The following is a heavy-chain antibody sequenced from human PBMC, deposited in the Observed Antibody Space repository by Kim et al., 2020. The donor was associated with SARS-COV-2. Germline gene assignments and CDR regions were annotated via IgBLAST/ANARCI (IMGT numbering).Heavy chain of an antibody. Sequence: SETLSLTCTVSGASINNYYWSWLLQPAGKGLEWIGRIFPSGSTDYSPSLKSRVTMSIDTSKKQFSLKLRSVTAADTAVYYCARDSGITMIVVVAEYFDLWGRGTLVTVSS. CDR1: GASINNYY. D-gene: IGHD3-22*01. J-gene: IGHJ2*01. CDR3: ARDSGITMIVVVAEYFDL. V-gene: IGHV4-4*07. CDR2: IFPSGST.